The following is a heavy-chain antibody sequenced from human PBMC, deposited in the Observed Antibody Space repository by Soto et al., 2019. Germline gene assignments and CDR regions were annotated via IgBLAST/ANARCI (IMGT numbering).Heavy chain of an antibody. CDR2: IRYEGSNK. Sequence: QVQLVDSGGGVVQPGRSLRLSCAASGFTFSSYGMHWVRQAPGKGLEWVAVIRYEGSNKYYADSVKGQFTTSRDNYNNTLYLQMTSLRAEDTAVYYCARFRDGYNFYSAYWGQGTLVTVSS. J-gene: IGHJ4*02. D-gene: IGHD5-12*01. V-gene: IGHV3-33*01. CDR3: ARFRDGYNFYSAY. CDR1: GFTFSSYG.